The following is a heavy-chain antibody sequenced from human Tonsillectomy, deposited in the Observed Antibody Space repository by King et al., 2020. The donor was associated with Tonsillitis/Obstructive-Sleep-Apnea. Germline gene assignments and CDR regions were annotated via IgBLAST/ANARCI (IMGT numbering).Heavy chain of an antibody. D-gene: IGHD3-9*01. CDR3: ARDLYYDILTGYLDV. J-gene: IGHJ6*04. CDR2: IYYSGST. V-gene: IGHV4-59*01. CDR1: GGSISNYY. Sequence: VQLQESGPGLVKPSETLSLTCTVSGGSISNYYWSWIRQPPGKGLEWIGYIYYSGSTNYNPSLKSRVTISVDTSKNQFSLKLGSVTASETAVYYCARDLYYDILTGYLDVWGKGTTVTVPS.